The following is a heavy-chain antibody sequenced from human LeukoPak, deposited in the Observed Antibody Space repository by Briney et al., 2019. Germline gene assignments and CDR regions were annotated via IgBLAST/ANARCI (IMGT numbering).Heavy chain of an antibody. V-gene: IGHV1-46*01. Sequence: ASVKVSCKASGYTFTSYYMHWVRQAPGQGLEWMGIINPSGGSTSYAQKFQGRVAMTRDMSTSTVYMELSSLRSEDTAVYYCARALWFGESGYDYWGQGTLVTVSS. CDR3: ARALWFGESGYDY. J-gene: IGHJ4*02. CDR1: GYTFTSYY. D-gene: IGHD3-10*01. CDR2: INPSGGST.